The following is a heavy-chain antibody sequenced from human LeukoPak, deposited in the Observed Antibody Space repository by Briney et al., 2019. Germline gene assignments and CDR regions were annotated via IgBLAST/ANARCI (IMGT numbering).Heavy chain of an antibody. V-gene: IGHV1-2*02. CDR2: INPNSGGT. CDR3: ARVEAVAVFIVDP. D-gene: IGHD6-19*01. CDR1: GYTFTGYY. J-gene: IGHJ5*02. Sequence: ASVKVSCKASGYTFTGYYIHWVRQAPGQGLEWMGWINPNSGGTNYAQKFQGRVTMTRDTSISTAYMELSRLRSDDTAVYYCARVEAVAVFIVDPWGQGTLVTVSS.